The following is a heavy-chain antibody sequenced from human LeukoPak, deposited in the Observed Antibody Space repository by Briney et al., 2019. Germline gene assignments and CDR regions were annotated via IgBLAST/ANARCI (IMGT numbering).Heavy chain of an antibody. CDR2: ISAYNGNT. J-gene: IGHJ4*02. Sequence: GASVEVSCKASGYTFTSYGISWVRQAPGQGLEWMGWISAYNGNTNYAQKLQGRVTMTTDTSTSTAYMELRSLRSDDTAVYYCAREEELVSRGSYDYWGQGTLVTVSS. CDR1: GYTFTSYG. D-gene: IGHD6-13*01. V-gene: IGHV1-18*01. CDR3: AREEELVSRGSYDY.